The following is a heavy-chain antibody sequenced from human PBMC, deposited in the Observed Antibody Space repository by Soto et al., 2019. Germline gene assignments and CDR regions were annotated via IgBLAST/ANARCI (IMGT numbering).Heavy chain of an antibody. CDR3: ARDRGPIAEVGKARPYYFDY. J-gene: IGHJ4*02. V-gene: IGHV1-3*01. Sequence: ASVKVSCKASGYTFTSYAMHWVRQAPGQRLEWMGWINAGNGNTKYSQKFQGRVTITRDTSASTAYMELSSLRSEDTAVYYCARDRGPIAEVGKARPYYFDYWGQGTLVTVSS. D-gene: IGHD6-13*01. CDR2: INAGNGNT. CDR1: GYTFTSYA.